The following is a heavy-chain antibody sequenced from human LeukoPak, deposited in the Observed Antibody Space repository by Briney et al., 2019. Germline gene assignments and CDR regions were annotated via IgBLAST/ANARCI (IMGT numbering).Heavy chain of an antibody. Sequence: PGGSLRLSCAASGFTFSSYGMHWVRQAPGKGLEWVAVISYDGSNKYYADSVKGRFTISRDNSKNTLYLQMNSLRAEDTAVYYCARDKKSVAGTLFDYWGQGTLVTVSS. D-gene: IGHD6-19*01. CDR1: GFTFSSYG. CDR3: ARDKKSVAGTLFDY. CDR2: ISYDGSNK. V-gene: IGHV3-30*03. J-gene: IGHJ4*02.